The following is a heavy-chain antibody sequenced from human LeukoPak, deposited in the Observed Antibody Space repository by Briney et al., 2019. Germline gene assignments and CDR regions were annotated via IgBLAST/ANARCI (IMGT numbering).Heavy chain of an antibody. CDR3: ARSGTNVWHFDY. CDR1: GFTVSSNY. CDR2: IYSGGST. D-gene: IGHD1-1*01. Sequence: GGSLRLSCAATGFTVSSNYMSWVRQAPGKGLEWVSFIYSGGSTYYADSVKGRFTISRHNSKNTLYLQMNSLRAEDTAVYYCARSGTNVWHFDYWGQGTLVTVSS. J-gene: IGHJ4*02. V-gene: IGHV3-53*04.